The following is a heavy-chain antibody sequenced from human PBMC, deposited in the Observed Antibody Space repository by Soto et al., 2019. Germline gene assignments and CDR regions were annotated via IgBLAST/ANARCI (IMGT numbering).Heavy chain of an antibody. Sequence: ASVKVSCTASGYSFTSYGISWVRQAPGQGLEWMGWINPYNGNTKYAQKLQGRVTMTTDTSTSTAYMELRSLRSDDTDVYHCARDLGGFPDYWGQGTLVTVSS. D-gene: IGHD5-12*01. CDR2: INPYNGNT. J-gene: IGHJ4*02. CDR1: GYSFTSYG. V-gene: IGHV1-18*01. CDR3: ARDLGGFPDY.